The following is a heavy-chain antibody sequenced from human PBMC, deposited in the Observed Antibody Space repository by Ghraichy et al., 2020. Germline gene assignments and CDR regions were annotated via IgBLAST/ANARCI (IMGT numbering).Heavy chain of an antibody. CDR1: GFTFSRYW. J-gene: IGHJ2*01. CDR3: ARVGGYDSTDFDL. D-gene: IGHD5-12*01. V-gene: IGHV3-7*03. CDR2: IKQDGTEK. Sequence: GGSLRLSCVASGFTFSRYWMSWVRQAPGKGLEWVANIKQDGTEKYYMDSVKGRFTISRDNAKNSLYLQMNSLRAEDTAVYYCARVGGYDSTDFDLWGRGTPVTVSP.